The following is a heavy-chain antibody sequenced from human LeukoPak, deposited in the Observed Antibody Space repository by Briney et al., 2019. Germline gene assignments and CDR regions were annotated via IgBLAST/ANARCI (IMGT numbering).Heavy chain of an antibody. Sequence: SETLSLTCTVSGGSISSYYWSWIRQPPGKGLEWIGYIYYSGSTNYNPSLKSRVTISVDTSKNQFSLKLSSVTAADTAVYYCATNTIFGVVTFDYWGQGTLVTVSS. D-gene: IGHD3-3*01. CDR3: ATNTIFGVVTFDY. CDR2: IYYSGST. V-gene: IGHV4-59*08. J-gene: IGHJ4*02. CDR1: GGSISSYY.